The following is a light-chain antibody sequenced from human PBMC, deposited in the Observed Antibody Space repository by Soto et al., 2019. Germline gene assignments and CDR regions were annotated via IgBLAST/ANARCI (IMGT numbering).Light chain of an antibody. J-gene: IGLJ1*01. CDR3: VAWDDSLNGYV. V-gene: IGLV1-44*01. Sequence: QSVLTQPPSASGTPGQRVTISCSGGSSNIESNTVNWYRQLPGAAPTLLIYSNNQRPSWVPDRFSGSKSGTSGSLTISGLQSEDEADYYCVAWDDSLNGYVLGAGTKLTVL. CDR2: SNN. CDR1: SSNIESNT.